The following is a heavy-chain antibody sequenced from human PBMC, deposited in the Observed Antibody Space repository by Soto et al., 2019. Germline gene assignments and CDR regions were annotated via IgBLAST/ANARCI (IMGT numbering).Heavy chain of an antibody. Sequence: PSETLSLTCAVYGGSFSGYYWSWIRQPPGKGLEWIGEINHSGSTNYNPSLKSRVTISVDTSKNQFSLKLSSVTAADTAVYYCASSYYDILTGYSYHYLMDVSGQGTTVIVSS. D-gene: IGHD3-9*01. CDR1: GGSFSGYY. J-gene: IGHJ6*02. V-gene: IGHV4-34*01. CDR3: ASSYYDILTGYSYHYLMDV. CDR2: INHSGST.